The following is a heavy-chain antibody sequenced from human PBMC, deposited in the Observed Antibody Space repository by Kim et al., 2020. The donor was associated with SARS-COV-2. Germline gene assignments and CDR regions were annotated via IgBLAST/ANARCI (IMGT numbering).Heavy chain of an antibody. Sequence: GGSLRLSCAASGFTFSSYWMHWVRQAPGKGLVWVSRINSDGSSTSYADSVKGRFTISRDNAKNTLYLQMNSLRAEDTAVYYCARDGGSSSSAPYFDYWGQGTLVTVSS. CDR3: ARDGGSSSSAPYFDY. V-gene: IGHV3-74*01. CDR1: GFTFSSYW. CDR2: INSDGSST. J-gene: IGHJ4*02. D-gene: IGHD6-6*01.